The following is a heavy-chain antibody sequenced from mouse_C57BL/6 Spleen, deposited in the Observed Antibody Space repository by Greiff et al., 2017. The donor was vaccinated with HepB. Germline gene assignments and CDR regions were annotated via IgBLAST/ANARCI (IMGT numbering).Heavy chain of an antibody. CDR2: ISSGSSTI. CDR3: ASSSPYYAMDY. J-gene: IGHJ4*01. D-gene: IGHD1-1*01. CDR1: GFTFSDYG. Sequence: EVKLVESGGGLVKPGGSLKLSCAASGFTFSDYGMHWVRQAPEKGLEWVAYISSGSSTIYYADTVKGRFTISRDNAKNTLFLQMTRLRSEDTAMYYCASSSPYYAMDYWGQGTSVTVSS. V-gene: IGHV5-17*01.